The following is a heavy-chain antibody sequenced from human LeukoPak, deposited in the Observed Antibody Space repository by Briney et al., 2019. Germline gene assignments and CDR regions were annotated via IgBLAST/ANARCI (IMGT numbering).Heavy chain of an antibody. Sequence: SGGSLRLSCAASGFTFGSHWMSWVRQAPGKGLEWVANIKKDGSEKYYVDAVKGRFTISRDNAKTSLYLQMNSLRAEDTAVYYCARDLSGIAGYTYGRGIDYWGQGTLVTVSS. CDR1: GFTFGSHW. CDR3: ARDLSGIAGYTYGRGIDY. CDR2: IKKDGSEK. D-gene: IGHD5-18*01. V-gene: IGHV3-7*01. J-gene: IGHJ4*02.